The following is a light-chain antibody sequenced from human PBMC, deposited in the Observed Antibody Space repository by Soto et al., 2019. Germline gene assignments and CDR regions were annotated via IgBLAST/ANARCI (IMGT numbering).Light chain of an antibody. CDR1: LSVSSD. CDR2: GAS. CDR3: QQYSSWPLT. Sequence: EILMTQSPATLSVSPGERATFSCRASLSVSSDLAWYQQNPGQAPRLLIYGASTRATGIPARFSGSGSGTEFTLTISSLQSEDFAVYYCQQYSSWPLTFGGGTKVEIK. V-gene: IGKV3-15*01. J-gene: IGKJ4*01.